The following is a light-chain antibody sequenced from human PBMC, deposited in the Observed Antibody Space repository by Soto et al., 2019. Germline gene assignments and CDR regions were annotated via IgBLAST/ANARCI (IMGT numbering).Light chain of an antibody. CDR3: QQHKNWALVI. V-gene: IGKV3-15*01. CDR1: QSVSSD. J-gene: IGKJ4*01. Sequence: EMVMTQSPATLSVSPGERVTLSCSASQSVSSDLAWYQQKPGQAPRLLIYGASTRATGIPARFSGSGSGTEFTLSISGLQSEDFAVYYCQQHKNWALVIFGGGTKVDI. CDR2: GAS.